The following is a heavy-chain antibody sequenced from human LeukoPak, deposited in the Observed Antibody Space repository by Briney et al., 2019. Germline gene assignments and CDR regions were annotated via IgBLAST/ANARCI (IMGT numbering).Heavy chain of an antibody. CDR3: ARRSGSGRIYHFDY. J-gene: IGHJ4*02. D-gene: IGHD3-10*01. Sequence: SGPTLVNPTQTLTLTCTFYGFSLSPSEVSVGWIRQPPGKGLQWIGSIYYTGGTHYNPSLKSRVTISVDTSKNQFSLKMSSVTAADTAVYYCARRSGSGRIYHFDYWGQGTLVTVSS. V-gene: IGHV4-39*01. CDR1: GFSLSPSEVS. CDR2: IYYTGGT.